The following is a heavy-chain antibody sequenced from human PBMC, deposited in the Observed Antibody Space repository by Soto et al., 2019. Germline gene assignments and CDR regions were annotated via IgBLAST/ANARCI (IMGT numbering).Heavy chain of an antibody. V-gene: IGHV4-30-4*08. J-gene: IGHJ4*02. D-gene: IGHD4-17*01. CDR2: IYYSGST. CDR3: ARVPTVVTPYFDY. Sequence: PSETLSLTCTVSGGSISRGDHYWSWIRQPPGKGLEWLASIYYSGSTYYNPSLKSRLTISVGTSNNQFSLKLSSVTAADTAVYYCARVPTVVTPYFDYWGQGTLVTVSS. CDR1: GGSISRGDHY.